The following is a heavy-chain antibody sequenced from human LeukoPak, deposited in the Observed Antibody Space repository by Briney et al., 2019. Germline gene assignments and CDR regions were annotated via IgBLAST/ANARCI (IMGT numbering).Heavy chain of an antibody. CDR2: IIPIFGTA. CDR3: ASLYSSSSYYYYMDV. D-gene: IGHD6-6*01. V-gene: IGHV1-69*13. Sequence: ASVKVSCKASGGTFSSYAISWVRQAPGQGLEWMGGIIPIFGTANYAQKFQGRVTITADESTSTAYMELSSLRSEDTAVYYCASLYSSSSYYYYMDVWGKGTTVTVSS. CDR1: GGTFSSYA. J-gene: IGHJ6*03.